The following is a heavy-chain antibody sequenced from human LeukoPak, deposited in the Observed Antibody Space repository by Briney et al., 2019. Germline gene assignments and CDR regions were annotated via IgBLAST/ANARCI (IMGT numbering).Heavy chain of an antibody. CDR3: ARDRAVTTPSNYYYYMDV. J-gene: IGHJ6*03. D-gene: IGHD4-17*01. CDR1: GGTFSSYA. Sequence: SVKVSCKGSGGTFSSYAISWVRQAPGQGLEWMGRIIPILGIANYAQKFQGRVTITADKSTSTAYMELSSLRSEDTAVYYCARDRAVTTPSNYYYYMDVWGKGTTVTVSS. CDR2: IIPILGIA. V-gene: IGHV1-69*04.